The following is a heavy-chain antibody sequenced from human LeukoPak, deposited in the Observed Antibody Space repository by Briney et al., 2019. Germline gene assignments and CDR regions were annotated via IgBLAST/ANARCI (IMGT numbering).Heavy chain of an antibody. CDR2: VFSSGST. Sequence: PSETLSLTCTVSGGSISSYYWSWIRQPPGKGLEWIGYVFSSGSTNYNPSLESRVTISVDTSKNQFSLKLSSVTAADTAVYYCARRDKYAQMNDYRGQGTMVTVSS. J-gene: IGHJ4*02. CDR1: GGSISSYY. V-gene: IGHV4-59*08. D-gene: IGHD2-8*01. CDR3: ARRDKYAQMNDY.